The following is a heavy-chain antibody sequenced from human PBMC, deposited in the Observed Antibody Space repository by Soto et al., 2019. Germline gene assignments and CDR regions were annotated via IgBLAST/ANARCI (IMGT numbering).Heavy chain of an antibody. CDR1: GFTFSSYG. Sequence: GGSLRLSCAASGFTFSSYGMHWVRQAPGKGLEWVAVIWYDGSNKYYADSVKGRFTISRDNSKNTLYLQMNSLRAEDTAVYYCATWYSSSWYAFDIWGQGTMVTVSS. CDR2: IWYDGSNK. J-gene: IGHJ3*02. CDR3: ATWYSSSWYAFDI. V-gene: IGHV3-33*08. D-gene: IGHD6-13*01.